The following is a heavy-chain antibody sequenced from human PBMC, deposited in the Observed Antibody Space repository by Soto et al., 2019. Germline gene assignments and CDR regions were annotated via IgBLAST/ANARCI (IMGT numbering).Heavy chain of an antibody. J-gene: IGHJ3*02. CDR3: ASEFSADLAFDI. V-gene: IGHV4-34*01. Sequence: PSETLSLTCAVYGGSFSGYYWSWIRQPPGKGLEWIGEINHSGSTNYNPSLKSRVTISVDTSKNQFSLKLSSVTAADTAVYYCASEFSADLAFDIWGQGTMVTVSS. D-gene: IGHD6-13*01. CDR1: GGSFSGYY. CDR2: INHSGST.